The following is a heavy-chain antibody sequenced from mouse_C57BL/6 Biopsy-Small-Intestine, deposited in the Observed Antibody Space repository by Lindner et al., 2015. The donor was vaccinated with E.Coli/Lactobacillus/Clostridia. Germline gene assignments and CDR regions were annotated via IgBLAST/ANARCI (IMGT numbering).Heavy chain of an antibody. V-gene: IGHV1-85*01. CDR2: IYPRDGST. CDR1: GYTFTSYV. CDR3: ARFQAPTYYYAMDY. J-gene: IGHJ4*01. D-gene: IGHD2-10*01. Sequence: VQLQESGPELVKPGASVKLSCKASGYTFTSYVINWVKQRPGQGLEWIGWIYPRDGSTKYNEKFKGKATLTVDTSSSTAYMELHSLTSEDSAVYFCARFQAPTYYYAMDYWGQGTSVTVSS.